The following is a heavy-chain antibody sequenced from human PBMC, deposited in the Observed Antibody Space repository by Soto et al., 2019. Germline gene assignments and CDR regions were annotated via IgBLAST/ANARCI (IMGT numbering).Heavy chain of an antibody. V-gene: IGHV3-21*01. Sequence: GGTLRLSCAASGFTFRSYSMNWVRQAPGQGLEWVSSISSSSTSIYYADSLKGRFTISRDNAKNSLFLQMNSLRAEDTAVYYCARGSTVTSGGRWFDHWGRGTLVTVSS. J-gene: IGHJ5*02. CDR3: ARGSTVTSGGRWFDH. CDR2: ISSSSTSI. CDR1: GFTFRSYS. D-gene: IGHD4-4*01.